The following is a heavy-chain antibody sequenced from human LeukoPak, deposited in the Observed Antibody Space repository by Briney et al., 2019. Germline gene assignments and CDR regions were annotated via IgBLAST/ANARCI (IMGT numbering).Heavy chain of an antibody. CDR2: ISYDGSNK. CDR1: GFTFSSYA. CDR3: ARDFREMTLFRDPMDV. V-gene: IGHV3-30*04. J-gene: IGHJ6*02. Sequence: QTGGSLRLSCAASGFTFSSYAMHWVRQAPGKGLEWVAVISYDGSNKYYADSVKGRFTISRDNSKNTLYLQMNSLRAEDTAVYYCARDFREMTLFRDPMDVWGQGTTVTVSS. D-gene: IGHD5-24*01.